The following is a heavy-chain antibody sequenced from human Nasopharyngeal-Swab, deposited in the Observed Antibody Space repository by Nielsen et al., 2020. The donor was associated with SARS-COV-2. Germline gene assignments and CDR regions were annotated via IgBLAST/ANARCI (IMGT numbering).Heavy chain of an antibody. CDR2: ISSNGGST. CDR3: VKDRLKGYYYDM. V-gene: IGHV3-64D*08. D-gene: IGHD3-22*01. Sequence: GESLKISCSASGFTFSSYAMHWVRQAPGKGLEYVSAISSNGGSTYYADSVKGRFTISRDNSKNTLYLQMSSLGAEDTAVYYCVKDRLKGYYYDMWGQGTLVTVSS. CDR1: GFTFSSYA. J-gene: IGHJ4*02.